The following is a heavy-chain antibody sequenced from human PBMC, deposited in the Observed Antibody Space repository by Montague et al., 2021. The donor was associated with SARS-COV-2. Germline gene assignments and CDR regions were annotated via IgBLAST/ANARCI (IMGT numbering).Heavy chain of an antibody. J-gene: IGHJ6*02. CDR2: IYHSGST. CDR1: GYSISSGYY. V-gene: IGHV4-38-2*02. Sequence: SETLSLTCTVSGYSISSGYYWCWIRQPPGKGLEWIGSIYHSGSTYYSPSLKSRVTISVDTSKNQFSLKMSSVTAADTACYYCGRNSNYYYYYYGMDVWGQGTTVTVSS. D-gene: IGHD4-11*01. CDR3: GRNSNYYYYYYGMDV.